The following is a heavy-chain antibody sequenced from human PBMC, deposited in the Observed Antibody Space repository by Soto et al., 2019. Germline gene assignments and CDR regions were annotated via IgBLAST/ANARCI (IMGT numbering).Heavy chain of an antibody. J-gene: IGHJ4*02. D-gene: IGHD3-10*01. CDR1: GGSFSGSW. CDR2: INDRGDT. Sequence: QVQLQQWGAGLLKPSETLSLSCGVYGGSFSGSWWNWVRQPPGKGLEWIGEINDRGDTNYKPSLESRATISLDTSRNQFSLDLRSVTVADTAVYYCASGRGTESYWGQGTLVTVSS. V-gene: IGHV4-34*02. CDR3: ASGRGTESY.